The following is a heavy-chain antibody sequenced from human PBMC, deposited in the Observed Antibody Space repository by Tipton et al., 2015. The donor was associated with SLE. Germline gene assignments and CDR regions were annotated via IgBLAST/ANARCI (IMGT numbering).Heavy chain of an antibody. CDR2: IYTSGTT. CDR3: AREGITIFGVFQR. J-gene: IGHJ4*02. D-gene: IGHD3-3*01. Sequence: TLSLTCTVSAGSISRGFYYWSWIRQSAGQGLEWIGQIYTSGTTSYNPSLTSRVTISLDKSKNQFSRKLTSLTAADTAVYFCAREGITIFGVFQRWGQGTQVNASS. CDR1: AGSISRGFYY. V-gene: IGHV4-61*09.